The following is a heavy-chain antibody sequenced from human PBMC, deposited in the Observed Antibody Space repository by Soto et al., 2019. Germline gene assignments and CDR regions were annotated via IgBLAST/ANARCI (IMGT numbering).Heavy chain of an antibody. J-gene: IGHJ3*02. V-gene: IGHV3-30*18. D-gene: IGHD1-1*01. CDR3: AKVGAPKVLHDAFDI. CDR1: GFTFSSYG. CDR2: ISYDGSNK. Sequence: PVGSLRLSCAASGFTFSSYGMHWVRQAPGKGLEWVAVISYDGSNKYYADSVKGRFTISRDNSKNTLYLQMNSLRAEDTAVYYCAKVGAPKVLHDAFDIWGQGTMVNVSS.